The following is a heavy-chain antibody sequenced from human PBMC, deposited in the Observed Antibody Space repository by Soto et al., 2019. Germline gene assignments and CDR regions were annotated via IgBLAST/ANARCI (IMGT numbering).Heavy chain of an antibody. CDR1: GFIFENFG. V-gene: IGHV3-23*01. CDR2: ISGSGFKK. J-gene: IGHJ5*02. Sequence: GGSLRLSCAASGFIFENFGMSWVRQAPGKGLEWISSISGSGFKKYYADSVKGRFTISRDNSKSTVYLELNNLSAEDTAVYHCAKNQGVELVPLATVDWFDPWGQGSVVSVSS. CDR3: AKNQGVELVPLATVDWFDP. D-gene: IGHD1-26*01.